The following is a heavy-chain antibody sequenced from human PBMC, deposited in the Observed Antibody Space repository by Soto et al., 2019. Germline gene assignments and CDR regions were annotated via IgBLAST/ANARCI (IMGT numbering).Heavy chain of an antibody. CDR3: ARSTLVVLVIHEFDS. CDR1: GFTFSSYA. D-gene: IGHD3-22*01. Sequence: PGGSLRLSCVASGFTFSSYAMSWVRQAPGQGLEWVSGISGSGDRTDYADSVKGRFTISRDNSKNTLYLQMNSLRAEDTAVYFCARSTLVVLVIHEFDSWGQGALVTVSS. J-gene: IGHJ4*02. CDR2: ISGSGDRT. V-gene: IGHV3-23*01.